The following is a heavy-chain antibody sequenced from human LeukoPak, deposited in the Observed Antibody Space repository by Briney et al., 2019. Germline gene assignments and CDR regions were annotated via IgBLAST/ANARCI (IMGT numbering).Heavy chain of an antibody. CDR3: ARPLVPSGYSSSWYFDN. D-gene: IGHD6-13*01. CDR1: GYIFTSYW. Sequence: PGESLKISCKGSGYIFTSYWIVWVRQMPGKGLEWMGTIYPGDSDTRYSPSFQGQVTISADKSISTAYLQWSSLKASGTAMYYCARPLVPSGYSSSWYFDNWGQGTLVTVSS. V-gene: IGHV5-51*01. J-gene: IGHJ4*02. CDR2: IYPGDSDT.